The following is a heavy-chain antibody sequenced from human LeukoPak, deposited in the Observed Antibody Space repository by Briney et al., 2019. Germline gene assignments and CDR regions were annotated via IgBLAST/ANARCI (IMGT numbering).Heavy chain of an antibody. V-gene: IGHV3-33*06. J-gene: IGHJ4*02. CDR1: GFTFSLYG. Sequence: GGSLRLSCAASGFTFSLYGMHWVRQAPGKGLEWVALISNDGSKTYYADSVKGRFTISRDNSKNTVYLQVSSLRADDTAVYYCAEDSRGANFFGDFDYWGQGPLVTVSS. D-gene: IGHD3-10*01. CDR2: ISNDGSKT. CDR3: AEDSRGANFFGDFDY.